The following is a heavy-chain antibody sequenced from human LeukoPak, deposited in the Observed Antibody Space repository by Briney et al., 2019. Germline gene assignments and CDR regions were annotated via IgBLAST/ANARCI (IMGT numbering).Heavy chain of an antibody. CDR1: GFTFSSYS. Sequence: PGGSLRLSCAASGFTFSSYSMNWVRQAPGKGLEWVSSISSSSSYIYYADSVKGRFTISRDNAKNSLYLQMNSLRAEDTAVYYCASTPSGSMIVYYGMDVWGQGTTVTVSS. V-gene: IGHV3-21*01. D-gene: IGHD3-22*01. CDR2: ISSSSSYI. CDR3: ASTPSGSMIVYYGMDV. J-gene: IGHJ6*02.